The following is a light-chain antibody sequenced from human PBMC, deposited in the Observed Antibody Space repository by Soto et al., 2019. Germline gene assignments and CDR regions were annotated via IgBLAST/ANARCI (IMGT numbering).Light chain of an antibody. CDR1: SSNIGAGYE. J-gene: IGLJ2*01. Sequence: QSVLTQPPSVSGAPGQRVTISCTGSSSNIGAGYEVHWYQQLPRTAPKLLIYGNSNRPSGVPDRFSGSKSGTSASLAISGLQSEDEADYYCAAWDDSLNGVLFGGGTKLTVL. CDR3: AAWDDSLNGVL. CDR2: GNS. V-gene: IGLV1-40*01.